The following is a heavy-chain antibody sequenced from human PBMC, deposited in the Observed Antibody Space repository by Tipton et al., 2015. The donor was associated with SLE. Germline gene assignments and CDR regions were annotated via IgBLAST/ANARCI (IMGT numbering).Heavy chain of an antibody. J-gene: IGHJ2*01. CDR2: IYYSGST. CDR3: ARDYGYCSSTSCYPWYFDL. V-gene: IGHV4-59*01. D-gene: IGHD2-2*01. Sequence: LRLSCTVSGGSISSYYWSWIRQPPGKGLEWIGYIYYSGSTNYNPSLKSRVTISVDTSKNQFSLKLSSVTAADTAVYYCARDYGYCSSTSCYPWYFDLWGRGTRVTVSS. CDR1: GGSISSYY.